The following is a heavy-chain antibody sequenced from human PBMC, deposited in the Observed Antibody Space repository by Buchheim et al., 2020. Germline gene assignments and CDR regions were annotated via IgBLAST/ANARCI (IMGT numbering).Heavy chain of an antibody. J-gene: IGHJ4*02. CDR3: ARMRVAARPFDF. Sequence: QVQLQQWGAGLLKPSETLSLTCAVYGGSLDGSYWSWIRQSPGKRLEWIGEINHGGSTNYNPSLKSRVTISVDTSKNHLSLNLTSMTAADTAVYYCARMRVAARPFDFWGQGTL. CDR1: GGSLDGSY. D-gene: IGHD6-6*01. CDR2: INHGGST. V-gene: IGHV4-34*02.